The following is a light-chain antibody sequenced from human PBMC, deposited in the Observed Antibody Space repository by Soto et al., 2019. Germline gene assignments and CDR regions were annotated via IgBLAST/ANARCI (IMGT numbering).Light chain of an antibody. Sequence: DIQLTQSLSSLSASVGDRVPIXCRASRYIRSDLSWYQQRPGQAPKVLIYTASSLQSGVPSRFSGSASGTEFTLTISSLQPDDIATYYCQQCHRYLTFGQGTKVDIK. V-gene: IGKV1-17*01. CDR2: TAS. J-gene: IGKJ1*01. CDR3: QQCHRYLT. CDR1: RYIRSD.